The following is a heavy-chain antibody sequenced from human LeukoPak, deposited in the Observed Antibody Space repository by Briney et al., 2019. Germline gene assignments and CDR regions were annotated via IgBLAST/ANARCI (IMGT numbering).Heavy chain of an antibody. CDR1: GFTFSSYA. J-gene: IGHJ4*02. V-gene: IGHV3-23*01. CDR3: AKYCSSTSCYETDY. Sequence: PGGSLRLSCAASGFTFSSYAMSWVHQAPGKGLEWVSAISGSGGSTYYADSVKGRFTISRDNSKNTLYLQMNSLRAEDTAVYYCAKYCSSTSCYETDYWGQGTLVTVSS. CDR2: ISGSGGST. D-gene: IGHD2-2*01.